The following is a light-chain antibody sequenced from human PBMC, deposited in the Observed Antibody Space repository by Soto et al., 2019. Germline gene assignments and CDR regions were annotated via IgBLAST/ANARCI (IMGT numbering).Light chain of an antibody. CDR2: GNS. Sequence: QSVLTQPPSVSGAPGQRVTISCTGRSSNIGAGYDVHWYQQLPGTAPKLLIYGNSNRPSGVPDRFSGSKSGTSASLAITGLHAEDEADDYCQSYDSSLSGFYVFGTGTKLTVL. J-gene: IGLJ1*01. CDR3: QSYDSSLSGFYV. V-gene: IGLV1-40*01. CDR1: SSNIGAGYD.